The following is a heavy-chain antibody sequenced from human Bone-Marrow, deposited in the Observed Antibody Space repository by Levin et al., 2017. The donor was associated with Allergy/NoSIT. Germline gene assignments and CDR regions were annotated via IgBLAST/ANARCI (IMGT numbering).Heavy chain of an antibody. Sequence: GESLKISCKTSSDRFAKYWIGWVRQMPGKGLEWMGIIYPGDSDTRYNPSFQAQVTISADQSIDTAYLEWSSLRTSDTATYYCAKGSDTSGYYFDFWGQGTLVTVSS. CDR2: IYPGDSDT. D-gene: IGHD3-22*01. CDR1: SDRFAKYW. V-gene: IGHV5-51*01. J-gene: IGHJ4*02. CDR3: AKGSDTSGYYFDF.